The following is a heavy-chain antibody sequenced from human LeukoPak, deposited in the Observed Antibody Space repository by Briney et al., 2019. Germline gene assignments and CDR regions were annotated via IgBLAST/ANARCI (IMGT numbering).Heavy chain of an antibody. CDR3: AKIAETSGSYGQGYDY. V-gene: IGHV3-23*01. CDR2: ISGSGDAT. D-gene: IGHD1-26*01. CDR1: GFTFSYYG. Sequence: GGTLRLSCAASGFTFSYYGMSWVRQAPGKGLEWVSSISGSGDATYYADSVKGRFTISRDSSKNTLYLQMNSLRAEDTAVYYCAKIAETSGSYGQGYDYWGQGTLVTVSS. J-gene: IGHJ4*02.